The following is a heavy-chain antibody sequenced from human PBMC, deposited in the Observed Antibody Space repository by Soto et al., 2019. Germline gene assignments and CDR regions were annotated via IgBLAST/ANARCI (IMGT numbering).Heavy chain of an antibody. D-gene: IGHD1-26*01. CDR3: ARLRPSGTSDY. CDR1: GDSMTNYY. V-gene: IGHV4-59*08. Sequence: QVQLQESGPGLVRPSETLSLTCTVSGDSMTNYYWNWLRQPPGKGLEWIGYIYYSGSTNYNPSLRSRVTTSLDTSKNQFPLKLSSVTAADTAIYYCARLRPSGTSDYWGQGTLVTVSS. CDR2: IYYSGST. J-gene: IGHJ4*02.